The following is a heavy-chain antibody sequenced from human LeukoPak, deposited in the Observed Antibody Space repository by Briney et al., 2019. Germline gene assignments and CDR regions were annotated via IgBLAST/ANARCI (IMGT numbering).Heavy chain of an antibody. Sequence: PGGSLRLSCAASGFTFSSYSMNWVRQAPGKGLELVSSISSSSSYIYYADSVKGRFTISRDNAKNSLYLQMNSLRAEDTAVYYCARDPLDYGGNSPWGQGTLVTVSS. CDR1: GFTFSSYS. CDR3: ARDPLDYGGNSP. D-gene: IGHD4-23*01. V-gene: IGHV3-21*01. J-gene: IGHJ5*02. CDR2: ISSSSSYI.